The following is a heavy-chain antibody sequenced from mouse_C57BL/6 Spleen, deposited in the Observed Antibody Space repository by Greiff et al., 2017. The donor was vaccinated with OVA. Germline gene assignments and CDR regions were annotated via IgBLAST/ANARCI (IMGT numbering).Heavy chain of an antibody. CDR3: ARKGGSSYFDD. CDR1: GYTFTSYW. J-gene: IGHJ2*01. V-gene: IGHV1-64*01. CDR2: IHPNSGST. D-gene: IGHD1-1*01. Sequence: VQLQQPGAELVKPGASVKLSCKASGYTFTSYWMHWVKQRPGQGLEWIGMIHPNSGSTNYNEKFKSKATLTVDKSSSTAYMQLSSLTSEDSAVDYCARKGGSSYFDDWGKGTTLTVSS.